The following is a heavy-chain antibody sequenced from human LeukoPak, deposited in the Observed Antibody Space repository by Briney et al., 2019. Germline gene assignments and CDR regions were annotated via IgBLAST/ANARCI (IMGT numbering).Heavy chain of an antibody. Sequence: SETLSLTCAVYGGSFSGYYWSWIRQPPGKGLEWIGEINHSGSTYYNPSLKSRVTISVDTSKNQFSLKLSSVTAADTAIYYCARDAKYYFGSRTYFFFEYWGQGTLLTVSS. CDR3: ARDAKYYFGSRTYFFFEY. V-gene: IGHV4-34*01. D-gene: IGHD3-10*01. J-gene: IGHJ4*02. CDR2: INHSGST. CDR1: GGSFSGYY.